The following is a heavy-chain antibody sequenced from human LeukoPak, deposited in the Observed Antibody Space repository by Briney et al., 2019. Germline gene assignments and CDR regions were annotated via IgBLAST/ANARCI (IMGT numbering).Heavy chain of an antibody. CDR2: ISYDGSNK. J-gene: IGHJ6*04. D-gene: IGHD3-10*01. V-gene: IGHV3-30*04. CDR1: GFTFSSYA. Sequence: GGSLRLSCAASGFTFSSYAIQWVRQPPGRGLEWEAVISYDGSNKYYADSVEGRFTISRDNSKNTLYLQMTSLRAEDTAVYYCAINPYGSGSETRNYYYYGMDVWGKGTTVTVSS. CDR3: AINPYGSGSETRNYYYYGMDV.